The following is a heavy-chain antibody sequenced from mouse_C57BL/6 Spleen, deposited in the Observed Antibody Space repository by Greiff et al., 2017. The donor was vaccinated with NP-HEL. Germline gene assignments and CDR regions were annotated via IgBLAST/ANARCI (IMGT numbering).Heavy chain of an antibody. CDR2: IYPGDGDT. Sequence: VQLQQSGPELVKPGASVKISCKASGYAFSSSWMNWVKQRPGKGLEWIGRIYPGDGDTNYNGKFKGKATLTADKSSSTAYMQLSSLTSEDSAVYFCARKTEGYYYAMDYWGQGTSVTVSS. V-gene: IGHV1-82*01. CDR3: ARKTEGYYYAMDY. J-gene: IGHJ4*01. D-gene: IGHD2-3*01. CDR1: GYAFSSSW.